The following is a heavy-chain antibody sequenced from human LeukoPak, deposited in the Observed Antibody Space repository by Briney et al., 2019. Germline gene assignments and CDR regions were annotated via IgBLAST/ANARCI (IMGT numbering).Heavy chain of an antibody. CDR2: ISSSSTTI. V-gene: IGHV3-48*04. D-gene: IGHD5-12*01. J-gene: IGHJ4*02. CDR1: GFTFSSYS. Sequence: GGSLRLSCAASGFTFSSYSMNWVRQAPGKGLEWVSYISSSSTTIYYADSVKGRFTISRYNAKNSLYLQMNSLRAEDTAVYYCARRRKRGYSGYDQASFDYWGQGTLVTVSS. CDR3: ARRRKRGYSGYDQASFDY.